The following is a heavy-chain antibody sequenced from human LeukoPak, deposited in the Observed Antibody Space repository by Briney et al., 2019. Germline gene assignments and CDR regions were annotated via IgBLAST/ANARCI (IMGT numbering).Heavy chain of an antibody. CDR2: INPNSGGT. CDR3: ARGPYDFWSGYHTWRGYFDY. V-gene: IGHV1-2*02. CDR1: GYTFTGYY. D-gene: IGHD3-3*01. Sequence: ASVKVSCKASGYTFTGYYMHWVRQAPGQGLEWMGWINPNSGGTNYAQKFQGRVTMTRDTSISTAYMELSRLRSDDTAVYYCARGPYDFWSGYHTWRGYFDYWGQGTLVTVSS. J-gene: IGHJ4*02.